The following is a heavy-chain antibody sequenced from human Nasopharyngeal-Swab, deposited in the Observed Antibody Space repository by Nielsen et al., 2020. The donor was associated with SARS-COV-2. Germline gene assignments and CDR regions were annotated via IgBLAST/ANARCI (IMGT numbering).Heavy chain of an antibody. CDR3: AKCMSIAVAFDY. CDR1: GFTFSSYA. D-gene: IGHD6-19*01. J-gene: IGHJ4*02. V-gene: IGHV3-23*01. Sequence: LSCAASGFTFSSYAMSWVRQAPGKGLEWVSAISGSGGSTYYADSVKGRFTISRDNSKNTLYLQMNSLRAEDTAVYYCAKCMSIAVAFDYWGQGTLVTVSS. CDR2: ISGSGGST.